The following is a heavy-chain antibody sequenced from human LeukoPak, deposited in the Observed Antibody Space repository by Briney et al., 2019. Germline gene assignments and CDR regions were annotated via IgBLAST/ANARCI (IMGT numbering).Heavy chain of an antibody. Sequence: ASVKVSCKASGYTFTSYGISWVRQAPGQGLEWMGWISAYNGNTNYAQKLQGRVTMTTDTSTSTAYMELRSLRSDDTAVYHCARVRLYDFWSGYYQYYFDYWGQGTLVTVSS. CDR3: ARVRLYDFWSGYYQYYFDY. J-gene: IGHJ4*02. CDR2: ISAYNGNT. V-gene: IGHV1-18*01. CDR1: GYTFTSYG. D-gene: IGHD3-3*01.